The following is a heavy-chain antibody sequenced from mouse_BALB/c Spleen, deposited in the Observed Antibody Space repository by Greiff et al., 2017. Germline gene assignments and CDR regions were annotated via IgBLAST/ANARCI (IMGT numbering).Heavy chain of an antibody. V-gene: IGHV3-2*02. CDR2: ISYSGST. D-gene: IGHD2-3*01. Sequence: EVQLQQSGPGLVKPSQSLSLTCTVTGYSITSDYAWNWIRQFPGNKLEWMGYISYSGSTSYNPSLKSRISITRDTSKNQFFLQLNSVTTEDTATYYCAREDDGYYVSHWYFDVWGAGTTVTVSS. J-gene: IGHJ1*01. CDR3: AREDDGYYVSHWYFDV. CDR1: GYSITSDYA.